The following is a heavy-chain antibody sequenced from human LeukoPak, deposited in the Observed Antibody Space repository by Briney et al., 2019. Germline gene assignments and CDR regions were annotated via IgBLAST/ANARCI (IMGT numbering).Heavy chain of an antibody. Sequence: PGGSLRLSCAASGFTFSSYWMSWVRQAPGKGLEWVANIKQDGSEKYYVDFVKGRFTISRDNAKNSLYLQMNSLRAEDTAVYYCARVRRIHSRSGWYRTDAFDIWGQGTMVTVSS. CDR1: GFTFSSYW. CDR3: ARVRRIHSRSGWYRTDAFDI. CDR2: IKQDGSEK. V-gene: IGHV3-7*01. D-gene: IGHD6-19*01. J-gene: IGHJ3*02.